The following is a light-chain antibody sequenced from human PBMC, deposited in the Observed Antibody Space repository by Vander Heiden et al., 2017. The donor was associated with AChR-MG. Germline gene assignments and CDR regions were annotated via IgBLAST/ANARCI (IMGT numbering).Light chain of an antibody. V-gene: IGKV1-39*01. Sequence: DIQMTQSPSSLSASIGDRVTITCRSSQSIHFYLNWYQQRPGQAHKLLIYGATSLETGVPSRFSGSGSGTDFSLTISSLQPEDFATYYCQQSDAPPLTFGGGTKVEIK. CDR3: QQSDAPPLT. CDR1: QSIHFY. CDR2: GAT. J-gene: IGKJ4*01.